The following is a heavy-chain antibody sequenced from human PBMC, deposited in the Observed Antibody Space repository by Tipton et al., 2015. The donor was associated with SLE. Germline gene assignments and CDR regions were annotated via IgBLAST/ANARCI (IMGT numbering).Heavy chain of an antibody. CDR2: IRYDGSNK. V-gene: IGHV3-30*02. CDR3: AKERSDIVVVGDWFDP. J-gene: IGHJ5*02. Sequence: SLRLSCAASGFTFSSYSMNWVRQAPGKGLEWVAFIRYDGSNKYYADSVKGRFTISRDNSKNTLYLQMNSLRAEDTAVYYCAKERSDIVVVGDWFDPWGQGTLVTVSS. D-gene: IGHD2-15*01. CDR1: GFTFSSYS.